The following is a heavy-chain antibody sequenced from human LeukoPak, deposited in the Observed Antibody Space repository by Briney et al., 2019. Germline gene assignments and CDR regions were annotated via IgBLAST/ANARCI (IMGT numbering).Heavy chain of an antibody. V-gene: IGHV3-30*02. CDR3: AKTSGYYYGSFDY. CDR1: GFTFSGYG. CDR2: IRYDGSNK. Sequence: GGSLRLSCAASGFTFSGYGMHWVRQAPGKGLEWVAFIRYDGSNKYYADSVKGRFTISRDNSKNTLYLQMNSLRAEDTAVYYCAKTSGYYYGSFDYWGQGTLVTVSS. J-gene: IGHJ4*02. D-gene: IGHD3-22*01.